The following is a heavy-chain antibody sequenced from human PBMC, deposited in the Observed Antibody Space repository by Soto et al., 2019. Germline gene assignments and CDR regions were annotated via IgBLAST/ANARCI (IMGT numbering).Heavy chain of an antibody. V-gene: IGHV3-9*01. CDR2: ISWNSNDV. J-gene: IGHJ1*01. CDR1: GFTFDDYA. D-gene: IGHD6-13*01. CDR3: LKDTIFAAGPFPY. Sequence: GGSLRLSCAASGFTFDDYAMHWVRQAPGEGLEWVSGISWNSNDVGYAVSVKGRFTISRDNAKNSLYLQMNSLRPEDTALYYCLKDTIFAAGPFPYWGQGSLVTVSS.